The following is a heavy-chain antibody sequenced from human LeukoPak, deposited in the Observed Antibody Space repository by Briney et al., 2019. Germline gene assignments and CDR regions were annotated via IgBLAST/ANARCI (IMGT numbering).Heavy chain of an antibody. J-gene: IGHJ4*02. Sequence: ASVKVSCTASGYTFNSYDISWVRQAPGQGLEWMACISTYNSNTNYALKVQGRATMTTDTSTSTAYMELRSLRSDDTAVYYCARVLRYDFWSAYYFDYWGQGTLVTVSS. CDR3: ARVLRYDFWSAYYFDY. V-gene: IGHV1-18*01. D-gene: IGHD3-3*01. CDR1: GYTFNSYD. CDR2: ISTYNSNT.